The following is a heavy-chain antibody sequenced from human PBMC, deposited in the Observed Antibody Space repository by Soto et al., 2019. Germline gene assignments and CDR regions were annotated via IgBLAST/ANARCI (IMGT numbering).Heavy chain of an antibody. CDR3: IQSRCGGDCLQPYASLYFSGIHV. CDR1: GFSLSTSGVG. J-gene: IGHJ6*02. D-gene: IGHD2-21*02. Sequence: QITLKESGPTLVKPTQTLTLTCTFSGFSLSTSGVGVGWIRQPPGKALEWLALIYWDDDKRYSPSLRSRLTNRKDTSNNLVALTTPNFAPVDTATYHAIQSRCGGDCLQPYASLYFSGIHVWAQGATVTVSS. CDR2: IYWDDDK. V-gene: IGHV2-5*02.